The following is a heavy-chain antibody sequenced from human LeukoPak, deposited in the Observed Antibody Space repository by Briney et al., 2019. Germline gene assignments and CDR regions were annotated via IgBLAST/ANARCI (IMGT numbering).Heavy chain of an antibody. Sequence: GGSLRLSCAASGFTFSDYYMNWIRQAPGKGLEWVSYISSSGSTIYYADSVKGRFTISRDNAKNSLYLQMNSLRAEDTAVNYCARDAKRVRGVIISWGQGTLVTVSS. D-gene: IGHD3-10*01. CDR1: GFTFSDYY. CDR3: ARDAKRVRGVIIS. CDR2: ISSSGSTI. J-gene: IGHJ5*02. V-gene: IGHV3-11*01.